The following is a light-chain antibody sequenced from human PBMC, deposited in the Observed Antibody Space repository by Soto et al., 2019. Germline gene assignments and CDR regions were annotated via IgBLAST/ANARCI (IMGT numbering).Light chain of an antibody. V-gene: IGKV1-5*03. CDR2: KAS. CDR3: QQYNSYSRT. Sequence: DIQMTQSPSTLSASVGDRVTMTCRASQSFSSWLAWYQQKPGKAPKLLIYKASSLESGVPSRFSGSGSGTEFTLTISSLQPDDFATYYCQQYNSYSRTFGQGTKV. CDR1: QSFSSW. J-gene: IGKJ1*01.